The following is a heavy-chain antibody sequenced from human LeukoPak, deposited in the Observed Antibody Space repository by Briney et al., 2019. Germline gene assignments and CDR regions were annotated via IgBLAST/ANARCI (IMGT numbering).Heavy chain of an antibody. Sequence: SVKVSCKASGGTFSSYAISWVRQAPGQGLEWMGGIIPTFGTANYAQKFQGRVTITADESTSTAYMELSSLRSEDTAVYYWARDKEDILTVYQGYYYYGMDVWGKGTTVTVSS. CDR1: GGTFSSYA. CDR3: ARDKEDILTVYQGYYYYGMDV. J-gene: IGHJ6*04. CDR2: IIPTFGTA. V-gene: IGHV1-69*13. D-gene: IGHD3-9*01.